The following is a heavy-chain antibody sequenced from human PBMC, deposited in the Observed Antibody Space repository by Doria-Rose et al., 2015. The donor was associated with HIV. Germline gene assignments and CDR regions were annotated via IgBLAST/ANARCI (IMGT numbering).Heavy chain of an antibody. D-gene: IGHD1-1*01. Sequence: QVQLQQRDAGLVKPSETLSLTCAVFGGSFSGYYWSWIRQPPGKGLEWIGEIHHSGSTNYKTSLKSRVTISLDTSKNLFSLKLSSVTAADTAVYYCARGLLRGGWSDVDYYYGMDVWGQGTTVTVSS. V-gene: IGHV4-34*01. CDR1: GGSFSGYY. CDR3: ARGLLRGGWSDVDYYYGMDV. J-gene: IGHJ6*02. CDR2: IHHSGST.